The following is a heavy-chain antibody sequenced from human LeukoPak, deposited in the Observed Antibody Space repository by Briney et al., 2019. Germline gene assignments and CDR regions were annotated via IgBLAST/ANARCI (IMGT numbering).Heavy chain of an antibody. CDR3: ARDLTTVTTI. V-gene: IGHV4-4*07. Sequence: SETLSLTCTVSGGSIGSYYWSWIRQPAGKGLEGIGRIYTSGSTSYNPSLTSRVTMSVDTSKDQFSLKLSSVTAADTAVYYCARDLTTVTTIWGQGTLVTVSS. J-gene: IGHJ4*02. CDR2: IYTSGST. D-gene: IGHD4-11*01. CDR1: GGSIGSYY.